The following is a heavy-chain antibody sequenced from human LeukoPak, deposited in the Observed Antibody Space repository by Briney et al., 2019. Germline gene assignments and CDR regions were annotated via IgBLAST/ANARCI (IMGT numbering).Heavy chain of an antibody. V-gene: IGHV3-48*03. CDR2: ISSSGSTI. CDR3: AELGITMIGGV. Sequence: GGSLRLSCAASGFTFSSYEMNWVRQAPGKGLEGVSYISSSGSTIYYADSVKGRFTISRDNANNSLYLQMNSLRAEDTAVYYCAELGITMIGGVWGKGTPVTISS. D-gene: IGHD3-10*02. J-gene: IGHJ6*04. CDR1: GFTFSSYE.